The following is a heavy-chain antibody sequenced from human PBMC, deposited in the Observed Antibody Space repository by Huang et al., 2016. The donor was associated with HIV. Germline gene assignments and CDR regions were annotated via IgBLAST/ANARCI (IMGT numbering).Heavy chain of an antibody. CDR2: IYYSVSP. V-gene: IGHV4-39*01. CDR1: GGSIKSRNYY. Sequence: QLQLQESGPGLVKPSATLSLNCTISGGSIKSRNYYCGWVRHDPGKGLEWIGDIYYSVSPYYNPSLRGRDSLSVDTSKNQVTLKVNAVIAADTAVYYCARRQGSGYYFYFDYWGRGIPVTVSA. J-gene: IGHJ4*02. CDR3: ARRQGSGYYFYFDY. D-gene: IGHD3-22*01.